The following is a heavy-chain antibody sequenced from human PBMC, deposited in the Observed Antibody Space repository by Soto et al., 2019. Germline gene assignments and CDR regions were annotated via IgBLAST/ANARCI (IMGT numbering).Heavy chain of an antibody. CDR3: ARADGSGSYYMSWFDP. J-gene: IGHJ5*02. V-gene: IGHV1-2*04. CDR2: INPNSGGT. CDR1: GYTFTGYY. Sequence: ASVKVSCKASGYTFTGYYMHWVRQAPGQGLEWMGWINPNSGGTNYAQKFQGWVTVTRDTSISTAYMELSRLRSDDTAVYYCARADGSGSYYMSWFDPWGQGTLVTVSS. D-gene: IGHD3-10*01.